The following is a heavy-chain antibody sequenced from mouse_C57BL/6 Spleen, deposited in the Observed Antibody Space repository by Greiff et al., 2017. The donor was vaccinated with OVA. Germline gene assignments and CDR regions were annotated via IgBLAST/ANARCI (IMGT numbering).Heavy chain of an antibody. CDR1: GYTFTDYY. CDR3: AVLWLRRGYFDY. D-gene: IGHD2-2*01. J-gene: IGHJ2*01. V-gene: IGHV1-26*01. CDR2: INPNNGGT. Sequence: EVKLQQSGPELVKPGASVKISCKASGYTFTDYYMNWVKQSHGKRLEWIGDINPNNGGTSSNQKFKGKATLTVDKSSSTAYMELRSLTSEDSAVYYCAVLWLRRGYFDYWGQGTTLTVSS.